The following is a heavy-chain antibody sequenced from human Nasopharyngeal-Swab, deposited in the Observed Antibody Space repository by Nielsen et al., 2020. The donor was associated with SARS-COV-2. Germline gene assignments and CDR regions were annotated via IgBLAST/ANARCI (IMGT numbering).Heavy chain of an antibody. CDR2: IVGSGDISGSGGNT. Sequence: GGSLRLSCVASGYSFRTYGMSWVRQAPGKRLEWVAAIVGSGDISGSGGNTYYADSVKGRFTISRDNSKNTLSLQMNSLRAEDTAVYYCAKDLRGPYFFWGQGTLVTVSS. V-gene: IGHV3-23*01. CDR1: GYSFRTYG. D-gene: IGHD2/OR15-2a*01. J-gene: IGHJ4*02. CDR3: AKDLRGPYFF.